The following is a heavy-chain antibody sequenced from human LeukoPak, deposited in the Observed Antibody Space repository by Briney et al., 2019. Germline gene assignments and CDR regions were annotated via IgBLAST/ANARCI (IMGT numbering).Heavy chain of an antibody. Sequence: GESLKISCKGSGFRFTRYWIAWVRQMPGKGLEWMGVIYPGDSDTRYSPSFQGQVTISADKSISTAYLQWSSLKASDTAMYYCASHKGYCINGVCAFDYWGQGTLVTVSS. CDR3: ASHKGYCINGVCAFDY. CDR2: IYPGDSDT. CDR1: GFRFTRYW. J-gene: IGHJ4*02. V-gene: IGHV5-51*01. D-gene: IGHD2-8*01.